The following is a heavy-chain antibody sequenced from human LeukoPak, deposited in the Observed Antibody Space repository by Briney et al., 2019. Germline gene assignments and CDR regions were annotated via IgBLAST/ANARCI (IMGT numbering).Heavy chain of an antibody. CDR2: IYYSGST. V-gene: IGHV4-59*08. Sequence: SETLSLTCTVSGGSISSYYWSWIRQPPGKGLEWVGYIYYSGSTNYNPSLKSRVTTSVDTSKNQLSLKLSSVTAADTAVYYCARVVYSGSWGYFDYWGQGILVTVSS. J-gene: IGHJ4*02. CDR3: ARVVYSGSWGYFDY. CDR1: GGSISSYY. D-gene: IGHD3-10*01.